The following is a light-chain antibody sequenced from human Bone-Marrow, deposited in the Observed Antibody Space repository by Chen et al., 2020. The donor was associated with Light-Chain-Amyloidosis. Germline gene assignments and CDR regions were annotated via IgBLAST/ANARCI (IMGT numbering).Light chain of an antibody. V-gene: IGLV1-47*01. Sequence: QSVLTHPPSASGTPGQRVTIPCSGASSNIEINYVYWYQHFPGAAPNLIINRNNQRPSGVPDRFSASKSGTSAFLAISGLRSEDEADYYCAAWDGSLSGYIFGTGTKVIVL. CDR2: RNN. CDR3: AAWDGSLSGYI. CDR1: SSNIEINY. J-gene: IGLJ1*01.